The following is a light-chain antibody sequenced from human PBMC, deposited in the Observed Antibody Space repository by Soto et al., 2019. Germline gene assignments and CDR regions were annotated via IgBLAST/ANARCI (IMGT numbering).Light chain of an antibody. CDR3: QQYNKWPLT. Sequence: EIMMTQSPGTLSASPGERATLSCRASQRVSSNLAWYKQKPGQAPRLLIYAVSTRATGIPARFSGSGSGTEFTLTISSLQSEDFAVYYCQQYNKWPLTFGQGTKVEIK. J-gene: IGKJ1*01. V-gene: IGKV3-15*01. CDR2: AVS. CDR1: QRVSSN.